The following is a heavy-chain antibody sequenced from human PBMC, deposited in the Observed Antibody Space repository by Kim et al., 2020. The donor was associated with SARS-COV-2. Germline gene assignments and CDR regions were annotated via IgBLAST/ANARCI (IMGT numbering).Heavy chain of an antibody. CDR2: FDPEDGET. J-gene: IGHJ5*02. D-gene: IGHD6-13*01. Sequence: ASVKVSCKVSGYTLTELSMHWVRQAPGKGLEWMGGFDPEDGETIYAQKFQGRVTMTEDTSTDTAYMELSSLRSEDTAVYYCATAPPIAAAGTNWFDPCGQRTLVTVSS. V-gene: IGHV1-24*01. CDR1: GYTLTELS. CDR3: ATAPPIAAAGTNWFDP.